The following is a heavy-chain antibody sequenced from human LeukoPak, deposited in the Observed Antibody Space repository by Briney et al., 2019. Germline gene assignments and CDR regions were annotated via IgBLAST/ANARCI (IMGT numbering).Heavy chain of an antibody. V-gene: IGHV3-74*01. CDR3: ARDLGGIAGS. D-gene: IGHD1-26*01. J-gene: IGHJ1*01. Sequence: GGSLRLSCAASGFTFSRYWMHWVRQVPGKGLEWVSRFNEDGRTTTYADSVQGRFTIYRDNSQNTLYLQMNSLRAEDTALYYCARDLGGIAGSWGQGALVTVSS. CDR1: GFTFSRYW. CDR2: FNEDGRTT.